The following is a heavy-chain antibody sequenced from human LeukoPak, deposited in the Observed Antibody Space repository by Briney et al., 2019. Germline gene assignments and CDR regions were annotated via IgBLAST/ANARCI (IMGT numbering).Heavy chain of an antibody. CDR3: ARGRRIAAAGLDY. D-gene: IGHD6-13*01. CDR1: GGSFRGYY. Sequence: SETLSLTCAVYGGSFRGYYWSWIRQPPGKGLEWIGEINHSGSTNYNPSLKSRVTISVDTSKNQFSLKLSSVTAADTAVYYCARGRRIAAAGLDYWGQGTLVTVSS. J-gene: IGHJ4*02. CDR2: INHSGST. V-gene: IGHV4-34*01.